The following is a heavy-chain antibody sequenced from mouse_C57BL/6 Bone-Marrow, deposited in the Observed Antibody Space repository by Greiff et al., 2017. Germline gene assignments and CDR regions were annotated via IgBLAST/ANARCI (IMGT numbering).Heavy chain of an antibody. CDR3: ARWDGPHGDYFDY. Sequence: EVKLQESGPVLVKPGASVKMSCKASGYTFTDYYMNWVKQSHGKSLEWIGVINPYNGGTSYNQKFKGKATLTVDKSSSTAYMELNSLTSEDSAVYYCARWDGPHGDYFDYWGQGTTLTVSS. CDR1: GYTFTDYY. V-gene: IGHV1-19*01. D-gene: IGHD2-3*01. J-gene: IGHJ2*01. CDR2: INPYNGGT.